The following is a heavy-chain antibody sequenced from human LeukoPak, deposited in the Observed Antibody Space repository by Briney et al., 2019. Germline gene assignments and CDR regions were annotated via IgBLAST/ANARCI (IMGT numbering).Heavy chain of an antibody. CDR3: AKERKLLPFDC. J-gene: IGHJ4*02. V-gene: IGHV3-7*01. Sequence: GGSLRLSCAASEFTFSSYWMSWVRQAPGQGLEWVANIKQDGSEKYYVDSVKGRFTISRDNAKNSLYLQMNSLRAEDTAVYYCAKERKLLPFDCWGQGTLVTVSS. D-gene: IGHD4-23*01. CDR2: IKQDGSEK. CDR1: EFTFSSYW.